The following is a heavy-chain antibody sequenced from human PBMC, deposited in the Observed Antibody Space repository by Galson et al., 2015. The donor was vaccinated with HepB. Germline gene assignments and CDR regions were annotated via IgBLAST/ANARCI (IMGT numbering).Heavy chain of an antibody. CDR1: GYTFINYA. CDR3: ARDGFDGWFDY. Sequence: SVKVSCKASGYTFINYAINWVRQAPGHGLEWMGWNSVYDGKTNYAQKLQGRVTMTTDTPTGTAYMELTSLISDDTAVYYCARDGFDGWFDYWGQGTLVTVSS. V-gene: IGHV1-18*01. CDR2: NSVYDGKT. J-gene: IGHJ4*02. D-gene: IGHD5-24*01.